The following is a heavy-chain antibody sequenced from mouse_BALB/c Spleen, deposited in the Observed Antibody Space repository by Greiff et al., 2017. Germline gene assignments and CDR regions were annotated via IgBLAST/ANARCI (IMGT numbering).Heavy chain of an antibody. D-gene: IGHD1-1*01. CDR1: GYSITSGYY. V-gene: IGHV3-6*02. CDR3: ASCSPYWYFDV. CDR2: ISYDGSN. J-gene: IGHJ1*01. Sequence: EVQRVESGPGLVKPSQSLSLTCSVTGYSITSGYYWNWIRQFPGNKLEWMGYISYDGSNNYNPSLKNRISITRDTSKNQFFLKLNSVTTEDTATYYCASCSPYWYFDVWGAGTTVTVSS.